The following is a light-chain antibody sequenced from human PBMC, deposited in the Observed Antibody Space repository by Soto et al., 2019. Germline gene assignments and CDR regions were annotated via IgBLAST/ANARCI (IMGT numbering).Light chain of an antibody. CDR1: NSDVGGYNY. J-gene: IGLJ1*01. V-gene: IGLV2-14*01. CDR3: SSYTSSSTPYV. CDR2: DVS. Sequence: QSVLTQPASVSGSPGQSITISCSGTNSDVGGYNYVSWYQQHPGKAPKLMIYDVSNRPSGVSNRFSGSKSGNTASLTISGLQAEDEADYYCSSYTSSSTPYVFGTGIKVTVL.